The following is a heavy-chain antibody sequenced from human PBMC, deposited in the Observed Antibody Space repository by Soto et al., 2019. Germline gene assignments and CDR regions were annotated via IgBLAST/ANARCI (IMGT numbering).Heavy chain of an antibody. D-gene: IGHD3-9*01. CDR3: ARQNDYDILTGYYVGSPFDY. CDR2: IYYSGST. V-gene: IGHV4-39*01. J-gene: IGHJ4*02. CDR1: GGSISSSSYY. Sequence: ETLSLTCTVSGGSISSSSYYWGWIRQPPGKGLEWNGSIYYSGSTYYNPSLKSRVTISVDTSKNQFSLKLSSVTAADTAVYYCARQNDYDILTGYYVGSPFDYWGQGTLVTVSS.